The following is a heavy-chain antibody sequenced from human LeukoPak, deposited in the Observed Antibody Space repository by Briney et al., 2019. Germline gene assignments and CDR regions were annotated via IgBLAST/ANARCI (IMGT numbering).Heavy chain of an antibody. CDR2: ISSSSNYI. CDR1: GFTFSGYS. CDR3: AKAGISVAGDLYYFDY. V-gene: IGHV3-21*04. Sequence: GGSLRLSCAASGFTFSGYSMNWVRQAPGKGLEWVSSISSSSNYIHYADSVKGRFTISRDNAKNSLYLQVNSLRAEDTAVYYCAKAGISVAGDLYYFDYWGQGTLVTVSS. J-gene: IGHJ4*02. D-gene: IGHD6-19*01.